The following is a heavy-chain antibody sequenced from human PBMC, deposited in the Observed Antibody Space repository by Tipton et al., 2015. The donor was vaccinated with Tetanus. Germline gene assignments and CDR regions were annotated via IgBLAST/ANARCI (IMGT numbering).Heavy chain of an antibody. CDR1: GFTLGNYA. D-gene: IGHD6-19*01. J-gene: IGHJ4*02. CDR2: MYSGGDT. Sequence: GSLRLSCAASGFTLGNYAMSWVRQAPGKGLEWVSVMYSGGDTYYVDSVKGRFSISRDNAKNTLYLQMNSLRVEDTAVYYCVRDGGSSGWLAYWGQGTLVTVSS. CDR3: VRDGGSSGWLAY. V-gene: IGHV3-53*01.